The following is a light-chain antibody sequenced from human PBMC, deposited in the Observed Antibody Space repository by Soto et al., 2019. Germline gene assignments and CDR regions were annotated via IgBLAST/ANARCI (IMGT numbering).Light chain of an antibody. CDR1: SRDVGNYNL. Sequence: QSALTQPASVSGSPGQSITISCTGNSRDVGNYNLVSWYQQHPGKAPKLMIYEGTKRPSGVSNRFSGSKSGNTASLTISGLQAEDEADYYCCSYAGSSFYVFGTGTKVTVL. J-gene: IGLJ1*01. V-gene: IGLV2-23*01. CDR3: CSYAGSSFYV. CDR2: EGT.